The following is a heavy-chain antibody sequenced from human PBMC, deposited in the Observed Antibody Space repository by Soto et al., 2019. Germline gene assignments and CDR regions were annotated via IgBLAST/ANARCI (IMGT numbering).Heavy chain of an antibody. D-gene: IGHD5-12*01. Sequence: QLQLQESGPGLVKPSETLSLTCTVSGGSISSSSYYWGWIRQPPGKGLEWIGSIYYSGSTYYNPSLKSRVTISVDTSKNQFSLKLSSVTAADTAVYYCARVEMATMRAFYYWCQGHLVTVSS. V-gene: IGHV4-39*01. CDR1: GGSISSSSYY. CDR3: ARVEMATMRAFYY. CDR2: IYYSGST. J-gene: IGHJ4*02.